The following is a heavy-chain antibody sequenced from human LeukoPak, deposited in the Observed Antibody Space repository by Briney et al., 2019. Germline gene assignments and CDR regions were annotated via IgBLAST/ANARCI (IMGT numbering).Heavy chain of an antibody. CDR3: ARHGPYSRSWYGVDY. J-gene: IGHJ4*02. D-gene: IGHD6-13*01. V-gene: IGHV4-39*01. CDR2: IYYRGRT. Sequence: SQTLSLTCTVSGGSISSSSYYWDWIRQPPGKGLEWIARIYYRGRTYYTPSRRSRVTISVDTTNTRFSLKLSSVTSAHTAVYYCARHGPYSRSWYGVDYWGQGALVTVSS. CDR1: GGSISSSSYY.